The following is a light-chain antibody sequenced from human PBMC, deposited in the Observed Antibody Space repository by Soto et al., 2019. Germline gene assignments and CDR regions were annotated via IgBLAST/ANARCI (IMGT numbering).Light chain of an antibody. V-gene: IGKV3-11*01. Sequence: EIVLTQSPATLSLSPGERATLSCRASRSIASYLAWYQQTPGRAPRLLIYDVSNRAAGVPARFSGSGSGTDFTLTISSLEPEDFAVYFCQRFWTFGQGTKVEIK. CDR1: RSIASY. CDR2: DVS. J-gene: IGKJ1*01. CDR3: QRFWT.